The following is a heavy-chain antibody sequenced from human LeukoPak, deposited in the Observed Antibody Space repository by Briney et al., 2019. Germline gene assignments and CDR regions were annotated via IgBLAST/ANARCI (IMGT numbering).Heavy chain of an antibody. CDR2: INPNSGGT. CDR1: GYTFTGYY. CDR3: ARDRVPAAIGWFDP. D-gene: IGHD2-2*01. J-gene: IGHJ5*02. V-gene: IGHV1-2*02. Sequence: ASVKVSCKASGYTFTGYYMHWVRQAPGQGLEWMGWINPNSGGTNYAQKFQGRVTMTRDTSISTAYMELSRLRSDDTAVYYCARDRVPAAIGWFDPWGQGTLVTVSS.